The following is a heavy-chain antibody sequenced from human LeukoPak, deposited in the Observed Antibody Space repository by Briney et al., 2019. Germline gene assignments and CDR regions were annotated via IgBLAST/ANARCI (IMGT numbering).Heavy chain of an antibody. J-gene: IGHJ4*02. CDR2: INHSGST. V-gene: IGHV4-34*01. CDR1: GESFSGNY. Sequence: SETLSLTCAVYGESFSGNYWSWIRQPPGKGLEWIGEINHSGSTNYNPSLKSRVTISVDTSKNQFSPKLSSVTAADTAVYYCARIEPGRLGFDYWGQGTLVTVSS. D-gene: IGHD3-16*01. CDR3: ARIEPGRLGFDY.